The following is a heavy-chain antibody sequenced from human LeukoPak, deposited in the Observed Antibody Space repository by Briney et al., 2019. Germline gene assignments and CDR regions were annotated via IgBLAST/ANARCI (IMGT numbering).Heavy chain of an antibody. CDR2: IIPIFGTA. J-gene: IGHJ6*03. CDR3: ARGRIQLRGYYYYYMDV. V-gene: IGHV1-69*13. Sequence: ASVKVSCKASGGTFSSYAISWVRQAPGQGLEWMGGIIPIFGTANYAQKFQGRVTITADESTSTAYMELSSLRSEDTAVYYCARGRIQLRGYYYYYMDVWGKGTTVTVSS. D-gene: IGHD5-18*01. CDR1: GGTFSSYA.